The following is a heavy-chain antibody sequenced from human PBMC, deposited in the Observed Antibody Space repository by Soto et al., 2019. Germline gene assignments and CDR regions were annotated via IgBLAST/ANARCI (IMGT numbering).Heavy chain of an antibody. Sequence: ASVKVSCKASGYTFSSYSLHWVRQAPGQRLEWMGWINGGSGNTHYSQNFQGRVTITRDTSASTVYMDLTSLRSEDTAFYYCAREIIASGYDYWGQGTLVTVSS. D-gene: IGHD2-21*01. CDR2: INGGSGNT. CDR1: GYTFSSYS. J-gene: IGHJ4*02. V-gene: IGHV1-3*01. CDR3: AREIIASGYDY.